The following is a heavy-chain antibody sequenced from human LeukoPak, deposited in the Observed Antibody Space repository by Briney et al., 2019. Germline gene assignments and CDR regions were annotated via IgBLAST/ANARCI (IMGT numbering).Heavy chain of an antibody. CDR1: GYTFTGYY. J-gene: IGHJ3*02. CDR2: INPNSGGT. Sequence: ASVKVSCKASGYTFTGYYMHWARQAPGQGLEWMGWINPNSGGTNYAQKFQGRVTMTRDTSISTAYMELSRLRSDDTAVYYCATSRSSYRDDAFDIWGQGTMVTVSS. CDR3: ATSRSSYRDDAFDI. D-gene: IGHD6-6*01. V-gene: IGHV1-2*02.